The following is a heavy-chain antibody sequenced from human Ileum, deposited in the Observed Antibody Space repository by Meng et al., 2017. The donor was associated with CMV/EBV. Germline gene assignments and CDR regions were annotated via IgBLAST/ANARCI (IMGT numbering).Heavy chain of an antibody. Sequence: GESLKISCAASGFTVSSNYMSWVRQAPGEGLEGVSVIYSGGSTYYADSVKGRFTITRDNSKNTLYLQLNSLRAEDTAVYYCAREGVGYSYGPYYYYGMDVWGQGTTVTVSS. CDR1: GFTVSSNY. J-gene: IGHJ6*02. CDR3: AREGVGYSYGPYYYYGMDV. V-gene: IGHV3-66*01. D-gene: IGHD5-18*01. CDR2: IYSGGST.